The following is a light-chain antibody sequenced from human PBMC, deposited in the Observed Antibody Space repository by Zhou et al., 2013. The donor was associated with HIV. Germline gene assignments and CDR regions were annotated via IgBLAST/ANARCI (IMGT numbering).Light chain of an antibody. J-gene: IGKJ4*01. CDR1: EGIRND. CDR3: LQDNQYPLT. Sequence: IQMTQSPSSLSASVGDRVIITCRASEGIRNDLGWFQQKPGKAPKRLISAASSLQSGVPSRFSGRGSGTDFTLTISSLQPEDFATYYCLQDNQYPLTFGGGTKVEIK. V-gene: IGKV1-6*01. CDR2: AAS.